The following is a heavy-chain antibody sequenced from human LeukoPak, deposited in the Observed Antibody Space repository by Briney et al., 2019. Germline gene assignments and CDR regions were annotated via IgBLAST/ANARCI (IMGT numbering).Heavy chain of an antibody. CDR1: GFTVDDYA. CDR3: AKGVRSGTYYNCFDS. Sequence: GGSLRLSCVASGFTVDDYALHWVRQAPGKGLEWISLISGDGKTTHYANSVKGRFTISRDNSENSLYLRMSSLRSEDTALYYCAKGVRSGTYYNCFDSWGQGTLVTVSS. D-gene: IGHD1-26*01. J-gene: IGHJ5*01. V-gene: IGHV3-43*02. CDR2: ISGDGKTT.